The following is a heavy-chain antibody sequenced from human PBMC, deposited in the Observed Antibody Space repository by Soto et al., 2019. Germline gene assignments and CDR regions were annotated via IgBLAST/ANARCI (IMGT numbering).Heavy chain of an antibody. D-gene: IGHD1-1*01. J-gene: IGHJ2*01. V-gene: IGHV1-3*04. CDR3: ARAPWRATVSYCYFDV. Sequence: QVQLVQSGAEVKKPGASVKVSCTASGYTFTDCSIHWVRQAPGQGLEWMGWINTGHGNTQYSLKFQDRVTITRESSATTAYMELSSLTSEDTAVYYCARAPWRATVSYCYFDVWGRGTLVTVSS. CDR2: INTGHGNT. CDR1: GYTFTDCS.